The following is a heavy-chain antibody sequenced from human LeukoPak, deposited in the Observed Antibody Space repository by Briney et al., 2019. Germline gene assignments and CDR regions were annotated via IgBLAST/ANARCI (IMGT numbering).Heavy chain of an antibody. CDR1: GGSIRSHY. V-gene: IGHV4-59*11. D-gene: IGHD2-2*01. J-gene: IGHJ3*02. CDR2: IYYSGTT. CDR3: ARAFCSSTSCYAVPFDI. Sequence: TETLSLTCTVSGGSIRSHYWSWIRQPPGKGLEWIGYIYYSGTTNYNPSLKSRVTISVDTSKNQFSLKLSSVTAADTAVYYCARAFCSSTSCYAVPFDIWGQGTMVTVSS.